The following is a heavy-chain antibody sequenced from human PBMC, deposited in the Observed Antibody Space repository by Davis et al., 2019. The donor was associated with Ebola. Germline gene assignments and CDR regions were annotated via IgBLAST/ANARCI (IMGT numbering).Heavy chain of an antibody. CDR1: GGSISGYH. J-gene: IGHJ2*01. CDR3: ARGGKYGSGSSYWYFDL. V-gene: IGHV4-34*01. Sequence: MPGGSLRLSCTVSGGSISGYHWNWIRQPPGKGLEWIGEINHSGSTNYNPSLWGRVTISVDTSKIQFSLKLTSVTAADTAVYYCARGGKYGSGSSYWYFDLWGRGTLVTVSS. D-gene: IGHD3-10*01. CDR2: INHSGST.